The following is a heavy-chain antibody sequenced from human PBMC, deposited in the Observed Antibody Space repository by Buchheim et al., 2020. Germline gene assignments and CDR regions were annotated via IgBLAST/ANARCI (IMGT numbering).Heavy chain of an antibody. CDR2: IIPILGIA. CDR3: ARVPDRWLDEYYYYGMDV. Sequence: QVQLVQSGAEVKKPGASVKVSCKASGYTFTSYTISWVRQAPGQGLEWMGRIIPILGIANYAQKFQGRVTITADKSTSTAYMELSSLRSEDTAVYYCARVPDRWLDEYYYYGMDVWGQGTT. J-gene: IGHJ6*02. CDR1: GYTFTSYT. V-gene: IGHV1-69*04. D-gene: IGHD5-24*01.